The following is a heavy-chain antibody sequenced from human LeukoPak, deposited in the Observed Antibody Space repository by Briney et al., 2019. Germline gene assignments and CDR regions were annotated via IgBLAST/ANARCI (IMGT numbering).Heavy chain of an antibody. J-gene: IGHJ4*02. CDR2: IYYSGST. CDR1: GGSISSSSYY. V-gene: IGHV4-39*01. CDR3: ARLIAYSSSPFDY. D-gene: IGHD6-6*01. Sequence: SETLSLTCTVSGGSISSSSYYWGWIRQPPGKGLEWIGSIYYSGSTYYNPSLKSRVTISVDTSKNQFSLKLSSVTAADTAVYYCARLIAYSSSPFDYWGQGTLVTVSS.